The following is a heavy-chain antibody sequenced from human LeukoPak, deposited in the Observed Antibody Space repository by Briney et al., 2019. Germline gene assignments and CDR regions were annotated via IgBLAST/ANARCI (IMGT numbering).Heavy chain of an antibody. D-gene: IGHD3-3*01. CDR1: GDSINNNNYY. CDR2: INHSGST. CDR3: ASGGIDFWSGSYYFDY. J-gene: IGHJ4*02. Sequence: SKTLSLTCTVSGDSINNNNYYWGWIRQPPGKGLEWIGEINHSGSTNYNPSLKSRVTISVDTSKNQFSLKLSSVIAADTAVYYCASGGIDFWSGSYYFDYWGQGTLVTVSS. V-gene: IGHV4-39*07.